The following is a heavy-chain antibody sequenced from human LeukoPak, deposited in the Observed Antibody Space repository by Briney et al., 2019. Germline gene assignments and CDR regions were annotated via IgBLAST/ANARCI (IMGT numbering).Heavy chain of an antibody. D-gene: IGHD3-10*01. CDR1: GGSFSGYY. V-gene: IGHV4-34*01. CDR3: ARGLRITMVRGVTYDY. Sequence: PSETLSLTCAVYGGSFSGYYWSWIRQPPGKGLEWIGEINHSGSTNYNPSLKSRVTISVDTSKNQFSLKLSSVTAADTAVYYCARGLRITMVRGVTYDYWGQGTLVTASS. J-gene: IGHJ4*02. CDR2: INHSGST.